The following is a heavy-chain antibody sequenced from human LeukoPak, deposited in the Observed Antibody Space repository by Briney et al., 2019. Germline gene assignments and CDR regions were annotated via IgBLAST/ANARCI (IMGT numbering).Heavy chain of an antibody. CDR2: ISAYNGNT. CDR1: GYTFTSYG. Sequence: ASVKVSCKAPGYTFTSYGISWVRQAPGQGLEWMGWISAYNGNTNYAQKLQGRVTMTTDTSTSTAYMELRSLRSDDTAVYYCARAPDYYYDSSGPHFDYWGQGTLVTASS. CDR3: ARAPDYYYDSSGPHFDY. V-gene: IGHV1-18*01. J-gene: IGHJ4*02. D-gene: IGHD3-22*01.